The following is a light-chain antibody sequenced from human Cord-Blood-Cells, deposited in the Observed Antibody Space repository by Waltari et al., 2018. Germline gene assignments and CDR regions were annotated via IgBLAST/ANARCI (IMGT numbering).Light chain of an antibody. Sequence: QLVLPQSPSASASLGATVKLTCTLSSGHGSYAIAWHQPQQDKGPRSWMKLNRDGSHSKGDGIPDRFAGSSSGAERYLTISSLQSEDEADYYCQTWGTGIHVVFGGGTKLTVL. V-gene: IGLV4-69*01. J-gene: IGLJ2*01. CDR2: LNRDGSH. CDR1: SGHGSYA. CDR3: QTWGTGIHVV.